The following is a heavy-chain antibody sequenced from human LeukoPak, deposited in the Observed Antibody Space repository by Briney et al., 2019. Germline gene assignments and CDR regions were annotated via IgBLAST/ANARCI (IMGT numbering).Heavy chain of an antibody. CDR1: GFTFSSYA. J-gene: IGHJ4*02. D-gene: IGHD2-21*02. CDR2: ISGSGGST. V-gene: IGHV3-23*01. CDR3: ARSCGGDCYPDY. Sequence: GGSLRLSCAASGFTFSSYAMSWVRQAPGKGLEWVSAISGSGGSTYYADSVKGRFTISRDNSKNTLYLQMNSLRAEDTAVYYCARSCGGDCYPDYWGQGTLVTVSS.